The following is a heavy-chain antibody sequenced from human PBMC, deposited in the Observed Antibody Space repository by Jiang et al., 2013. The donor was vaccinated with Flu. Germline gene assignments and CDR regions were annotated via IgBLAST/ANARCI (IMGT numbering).Heavy chain of an antibody. Sequence: VQLLESGGALVQPGGSLRLSCAASGFTFSSCAMSWVRQAPGKGLEWVSAITASASHTYHADSVKGRFTISRDNSKNTLSLQMTSLRAEDTAVYYCAKGSYDYVWGSWRYEYWGQGTLVTVSS. CDR3: AKGSYDYVWGSWRYEY. J-gene: IGHJ4*02. V-gene: IGHV3-23*01. D-gene: IGHD3-16*02. CDR1: GFTFSSCA. CDR2: ITASASHT.